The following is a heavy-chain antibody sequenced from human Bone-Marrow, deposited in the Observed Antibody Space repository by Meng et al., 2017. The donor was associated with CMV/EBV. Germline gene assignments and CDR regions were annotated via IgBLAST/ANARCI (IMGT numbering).Heavy chain of an antibody. CDR1: GFTFRNAW. Sequence: GGSLRLSCAASGFTFRNAWMSWVRQAPGKGLEWVGRIKRKTEGGTTDYGAPVKGRVTISRDDSKNTLYLQMDSLKTEDTALYYCVTGVGGYWGQGTLVTVSS. D-gene: IGHD3-16*01. CDR2: IKRKTEGGTT. CDR3: VTGVGGY. J-gene: IGHJ1*01. V-gene: IGHV3-15*01.